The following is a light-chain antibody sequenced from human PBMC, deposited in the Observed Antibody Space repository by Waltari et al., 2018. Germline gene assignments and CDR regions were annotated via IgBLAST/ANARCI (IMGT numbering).Light chain of an antibody. CDR1: NSDVGTYNY. Sequence: QSALTQPASVSGSPGQWITISCTGSNSDVGTYNYVSWYQQHPGKAPKLMIYDVSKRPSGVSVLFSGSKSGNTASLTISGLQAEDEADYYCSSYTSSSTLVFGGGTKVTVL. V-gene: IGLV2-14*01. CDR2: DVS. CDR3: SSYTSSSTLV. J-gene: IGLJ3*02.